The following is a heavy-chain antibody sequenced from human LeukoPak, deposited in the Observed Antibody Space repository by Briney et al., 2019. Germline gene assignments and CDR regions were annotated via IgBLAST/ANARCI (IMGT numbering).Heavy chain of an antibody. CDR3: ARGFTRCSNTSCNLSDFDY. V-gene: IGHV1-8*01. D-gene: IGHD2-2*01. Sequence: ASVKVSCKASGYTFTSYDVNWVRQATGQGLEWMGWMNPNSGNTGYSQKFQGRVTMTRNTSISTAYMDLSSLRSEDTAVYYCARGFTRCSNTSCNLSDFDYWGQGTLVTVSS. J-gene: IGHJ4*02. CDR2: MNPNSGNT. CDR1: GYTFTSYD.